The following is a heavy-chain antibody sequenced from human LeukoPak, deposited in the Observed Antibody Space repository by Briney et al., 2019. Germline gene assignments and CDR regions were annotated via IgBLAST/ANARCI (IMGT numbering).Heavy chain of an antibody. J-gene: IGHJ3*02. Sequence: SETLSLTCAVYGGSFSDFSWSWIRQSPGKGLEWIGEINHSGSTNYNPSLKSRVTISVDTSKNQFSLRLSSVTAADTAVYYCARASVSGPDAFDTWGQGTMVAVSS. CDR1: GGSFSDFS. CDR2: INHSGST. CDR3: ARASVSGPDAFDT. D-gene: IGHD6-19*01. V-gene: IGHV4-34*01.